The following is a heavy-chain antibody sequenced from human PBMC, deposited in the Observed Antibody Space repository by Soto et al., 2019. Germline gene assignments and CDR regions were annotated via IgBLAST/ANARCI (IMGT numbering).Heavy chain of an antibody. D-gene: IGHD1-26*01. Sequence: PGGSLRLSCAASGFTFSGYAMHWVRQSPGKGLEWVAVISYDGSNKYYADSVKGRFTISRDNSKNTLYLQMNSLRAEDTAVYYRARDGARFGWELLRGPFDYWGQGTLVTVSS. CDR1: GFTFSGYA. J-gene: IGHJ4*02. CDR2: ISYDGSNK. V-gene: IGHV3-30-3*01. CDR3: ARDGARFGWELLRGPFDY.